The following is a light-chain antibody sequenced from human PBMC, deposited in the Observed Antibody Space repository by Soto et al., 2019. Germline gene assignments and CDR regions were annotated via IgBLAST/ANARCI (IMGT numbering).Light chain of an antibody. CDR1: QSISSW. Sequence: DIQMTQSPSTLSASVGDRVPITCRASQSISSWLAWFQQKPGKAPDLLIYDASSLESGVPSRFSGSGSGTEFTLTISSLQSDDFATYYCQHYNSYPYTFGQGTKLEIK. V-gene: IGKV1-5*01. CDR3: QHYNSYPYT. CDR2: DAS. J-gene: IGKJ2*01.